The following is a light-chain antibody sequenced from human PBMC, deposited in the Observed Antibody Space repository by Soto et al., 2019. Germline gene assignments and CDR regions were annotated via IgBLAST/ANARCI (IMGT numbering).Light chain of an antibody. CDR1: QSVSSSY. V-gene: IGKV3-20*01. J-gene: IGKJ1*01. Sequence: IALTPSAGTLSLSPGERATLSYSSIQSVSSSYLAWYQQKPGQAPRLLIYGASSGATGIPDRFSGSGSGTDFTLTISRLEPEDFAVYYCQQYGSSPPGTFGQGTKVDI. CDR2: GAS. CDR3: QQYGSSPPGT.